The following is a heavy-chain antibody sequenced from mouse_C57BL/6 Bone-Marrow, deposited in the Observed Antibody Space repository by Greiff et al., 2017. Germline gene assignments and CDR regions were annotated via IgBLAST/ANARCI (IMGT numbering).Heavy chain of an antibody. Sequence: EVQGVESGGGLVKPGGSLKLSCAASGFTFSDYGMHWVRQAPENGLEWVAYISSGSSTIYYADTVKGRFTISRDNAKNTLFLQMTSLRSEDTAMYYCAITTVVATDARDYWGQGTSVTVSS. J-gene: IGHJ4*01. CDR3: AITTVVATDARDY. V-gene: IGHV5-17*01. CDR1: GFTFSDYG. CDR2: ISSGSSTI. D-gene: IGHD1-1*01.